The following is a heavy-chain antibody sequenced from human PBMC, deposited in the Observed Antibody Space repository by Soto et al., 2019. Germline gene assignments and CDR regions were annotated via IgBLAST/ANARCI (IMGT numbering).Heavy chain of an antibody. Sequence: SETLSLTCAVSGDSISSGGFSWSWIRQPPGKGLEWIGYIYHSGTSFYNPSLKSRVTISVDGSKNQFSLKVKSVTAADTAVYYCARGRLVPAVNSDDCGLGTLVTVSS. CDR1: GDSISSGGFS. D-gene: IGHD2-2*01. CDR2: IYHSGTS. V-gene: IGHV4-30-2*01. J-gene: IGHJ4*02. CDR3: ARGRLVPAVNSDD.